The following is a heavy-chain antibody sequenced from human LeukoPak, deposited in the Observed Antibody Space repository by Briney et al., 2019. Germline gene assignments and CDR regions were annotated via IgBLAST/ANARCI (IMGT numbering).Heavy chain of an antibody. Sequence: ASVKVSCKASGYTFTSYDINWVRQATGQGLEWMGWMNPNSGNTGYAQKFQGRVTITRNTSISTAYMELSSLRSEDTAVYYCARAIRWGRRRAGTEAYYFDYWGQGTLVTVSS. D-gene: IGHD6-19*01. CDR2: MNPNSGNT. V-gene: IGHV1-8*03. CDR3: ARAIRWGRRRAGTEAYYFDY. CDR1: GYTFTSYD. J-gene: IGHJ4*02.